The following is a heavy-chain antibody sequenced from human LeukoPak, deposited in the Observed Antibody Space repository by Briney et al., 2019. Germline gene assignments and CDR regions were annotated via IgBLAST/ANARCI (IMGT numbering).Heavy chain of an antibody. J-gene: IGHJ4*02. Sequence: GGSLRLSCAASGFTFSSYAMSWVRQAPGKGLGWVAFIRYDGRYKYYADSVKCRFTISRDNSKNTLYLQMNSLRAEDTAVYYCAKDSGSTWIHLSSFDYWGQGTLVTVSS. D-gene: IGHD5-18*01. V-gene: IGHV3-30*02. CDR1: GFTFSSYA. CDR2: IRYDGRYK. CDR3: AKDSGSTWIHLSSFDY.